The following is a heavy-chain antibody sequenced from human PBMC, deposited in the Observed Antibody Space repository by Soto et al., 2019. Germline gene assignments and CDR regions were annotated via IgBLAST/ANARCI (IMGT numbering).Heavy chain of an antibody. D-gene: IGHD3-22*01. CDR2: IYYSGST. CDR1: GGSISSSSYY. V-gene: IGHV4-39*01. Sequence: QLQLQESGPGLVKPSETLSLTCTVSGGSISSSSYYWGWIRQPPGKGLEWIGSIYYSGSTYYNPSLKSRVTISVDTSKNQFSLKLSSVTAADTAVYYCARHYGSSGSHFDYWGQGTLVTVSS. J-gene: IGHJ4*02. CDR3: ARHYGSSGSHFDY.